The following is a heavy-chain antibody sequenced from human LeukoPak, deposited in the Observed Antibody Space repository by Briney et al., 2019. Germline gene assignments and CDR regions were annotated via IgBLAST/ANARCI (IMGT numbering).Heavy chain of an antibody. CDR2: IIPIFGTA. CDR3: ARGDSIVVVPAATD. V-gene: IGHV1-69*01. D-gene: IGHD2-2*01. Sequence: ASVKVSCKASGGTFSSYAISWVRQAPGQGLEWMGEIIPIFGTANYAQKFQGRVTITADESTSTAYMELSSLRSEDTAVYYCARGDSIVVVPAATDWGQGTLVTVSS. J-gene: IGHJ4*02. CDR1: GGTFSSYA.